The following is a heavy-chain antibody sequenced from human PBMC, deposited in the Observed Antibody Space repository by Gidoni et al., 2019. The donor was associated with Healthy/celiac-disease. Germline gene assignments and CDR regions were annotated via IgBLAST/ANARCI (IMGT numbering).Heavy chain of an antibody. D-gene: IGHD4-4*01. CDR3: ARDLSIPAWYSNYDYYYYGMDV. J-gene: IGHJ6*02. CDR1: GLPFTRYA. V-gene: IGHV3-30*16. CDR2: ISYDGSNK. Sequence: QVQLVESGGGVVQPGRSLRLSCAASGLPFTRYAMHWVRQAPGKGLEWVAVISYDGSNKYYADSVKGRFTISRDNSKNTLYLQMNSLRAEDTAVYYCARDLSIPAWYSNYDYYYYGMDVWGQGTTVTVSS.